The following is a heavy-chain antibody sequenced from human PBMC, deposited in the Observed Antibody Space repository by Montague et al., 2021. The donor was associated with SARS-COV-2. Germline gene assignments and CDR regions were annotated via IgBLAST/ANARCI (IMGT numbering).Heavy chain of an antibody. Sequence: SESLSLTCTVSGDSMTNYYWSWIRQPPGEGLEWIGYINYSGSTHYNPSLQSRVTLSKDTSKNQFSLCLTSVTAADTAMHFCARAPIYRSSWYAYFDYWGQGTLVTVSS. CDR2: INYSGST. V-gene: IGHV4-59*01. J-gene: IGHJ4*02. D-gene: IGHD6-13*01. CDR3: ARAPIYRSSWYAYFDY. CDR1: GDSMTNYY.